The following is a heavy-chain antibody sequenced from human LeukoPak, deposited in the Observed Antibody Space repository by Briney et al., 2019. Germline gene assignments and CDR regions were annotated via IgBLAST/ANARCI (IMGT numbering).Heavy chain of an antibody. CDR3: ARASTGEQWLVRYFDY. V-gene: IGHV3-11*04. CDR2: ISSSGSTI. Sequence: GGSLRLSCAASGFTFSDYYMSWIRQAPGKGLEWVSHISSSGSTIYYADSVKGRFTISRDNAKNSLYLQMNSLRAEDTAVYYCARASTGEQWLVRYFDYWGQGTLVTVSS. J-gene: IGHJ4*02. D-gene: IGHD6-19*01. CDR1: GFTFSDYY.